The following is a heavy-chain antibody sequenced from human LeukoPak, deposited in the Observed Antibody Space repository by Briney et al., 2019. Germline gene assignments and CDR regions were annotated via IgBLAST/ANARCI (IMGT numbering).Heavy chain of an antibody. J-gene: IGHJ4*02. V-gene: IGHV3-21*01. D-gene: IGHD3-3*01. CDR2: ISSSSSYI. CDR3: ARGLDLTMSDY. Sequence: GGSLRLSCAASGFTFSSYSMNWVRQAPGKGLEWVSSISSSSSYIYYADSVKGRFTISRDNAKNSLYLQMNSLRAEDTAVYYCARGLDLTMSDYWGQGTLVTVSS. CDR1: GFTFSSYS.